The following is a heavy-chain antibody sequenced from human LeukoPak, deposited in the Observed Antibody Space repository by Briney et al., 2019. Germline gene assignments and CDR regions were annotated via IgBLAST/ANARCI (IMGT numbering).Heavy chain of an antibody. D-gene: IGHD2-15*01. CDR1: RFTLAELY. V-gene: IGHV3-11*01. CDR2: ISSSGRTI. Sequence: LTPAWLPYRFTLAELYIRCTRHADKEVREWLSYISSSGRTIYYANSVKGRFTISRDNAKNSLYLQMNSLRVEDTAVYYCARHYFHGSGHGGYWGQGTLVTVSS. CDR3: ARHYFHGSGHGGY. J-gene: IGHJ4*02.